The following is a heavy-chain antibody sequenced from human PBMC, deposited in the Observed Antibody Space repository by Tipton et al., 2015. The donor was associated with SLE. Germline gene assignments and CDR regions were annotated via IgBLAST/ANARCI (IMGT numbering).Heavy chain of an antibody. CDR2: FYYGGTT. CDR3: ARGVDSKGHIWGFEYIGH. J-gene: IGHJ1*01. CDR1: GDSISGSRYY. D-gene: IGHD4-11*01. V-gene: IGHV4-39*07. Sequence: TLSLTCTVSGDSISGSRYYWGWIRQSPQKGLEWLGSFYYGGTTYYNPSLKSRLTISVETSKNQFSLKVTSMTAADTAVYFCARGVDSKGHIWGFEYIGHWGQGALVIVSS.